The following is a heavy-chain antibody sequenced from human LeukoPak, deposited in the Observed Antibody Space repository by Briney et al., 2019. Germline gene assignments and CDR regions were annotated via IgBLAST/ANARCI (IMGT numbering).Heavy chain of an antibody. CDR2: VHQTGSP. Sequence: SETLSLTCDVSGSSVNSDQYWGWMRHSPGAGLEWIGSVHQTGSPYYNPSLGSRVSLSIDSTKNSFSLRLTSVTAADAAVYYCAMLRLGELSLLANAYDIWGQGTMVIVSS. V-gene: IGHV4-38-2*01. CDR3: AMLRLGELSLLANAYDI. D-gene: IGHD3-16*02. CDR1: GSSVNSDQY. J-gene: IGHJ3*02.